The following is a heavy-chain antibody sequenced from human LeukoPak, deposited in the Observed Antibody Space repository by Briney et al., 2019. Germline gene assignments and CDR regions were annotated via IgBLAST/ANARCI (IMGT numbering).Heavy chain of an antibody. V-gene: IGHV3-30*02. CDR3: VKDTATPVTGGYFYYYMDV. Sequence: GGSLRLSCAASGFTFSSYGMHWVRQAPGKGLEWVAFIRYDTINKYYADSVEGRFTISRDDSKNTLYLRMNSLRAEDTAVYYCVKDTATPVTGGYFYYYMDVWGNGTTVTVSS. CDR2: IRYDTINK. J-gene: IGHJ6*03. D-gene: IGHD4-11*01. CDR1: GFTFSSYG.